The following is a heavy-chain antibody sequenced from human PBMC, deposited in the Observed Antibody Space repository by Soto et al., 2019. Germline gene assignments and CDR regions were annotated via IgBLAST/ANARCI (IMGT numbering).Heavy chain of an antibody. CDR3: ARARQRK. Sequence: GGSVRLSCAASGFTFSSYAMSWVRKAPGKGLEWVSYISSSGGGTYYADSVKGRFTISRDNAKNSLYLQMNSLRDEDTAVYYCARARQRKWGQGTMVTVSS. CDR1: GFTFSSYA. J-gene: IGHJ3*01. CDR2: ISSSGGGT. V-gene: IGHV3-48*02.